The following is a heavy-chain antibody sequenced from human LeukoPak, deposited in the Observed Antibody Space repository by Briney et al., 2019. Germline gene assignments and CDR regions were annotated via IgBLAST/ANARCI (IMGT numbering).Heavy chain of an antibody. V-gene: IGHV3-33*06. CDR3: AKDGLFDSTGYYYDD. Sequence: GRSLRLSCAASGFIFGSYGLNWVRQAPGKGLEWVAVIWYDGSQKHYADSVKGRFTISRDNSKNTLYLQMNSLRAEDTAVYYCAKDGLFDSTGYYYDDWGQGTLVTVSS. CDR2: IWYDGSQK. CDR1: GFIFGSYG. D-gene: IGHD3-22*01. J-gene: IGHJ4*02.